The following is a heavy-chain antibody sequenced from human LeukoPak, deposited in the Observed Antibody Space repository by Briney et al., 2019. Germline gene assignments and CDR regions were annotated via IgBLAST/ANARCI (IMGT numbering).Heavy chain of an antibody. D-gene: IGHD3-22*01. CDR1: GFTFNDYA. V-gene: IGHV3-23*01. J-gene: IGHJ4*02. CDR3: AKDHLGMDMIVVVLDS. Sequence: GGSLRLSCAASGFTFNDYAMSWVRQAPGQGLEWVSSISGSGDSTEYTDPVKGRFTISRDNSNNTLYLQMNSLRADDTAMYYCAKDHLGMDMIVVVLDSWGLGTLVTVSS. CDR2: ISGSGDST.